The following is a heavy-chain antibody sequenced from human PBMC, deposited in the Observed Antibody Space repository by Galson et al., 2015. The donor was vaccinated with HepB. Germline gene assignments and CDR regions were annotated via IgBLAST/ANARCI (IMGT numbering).Heavy chain of an antibody. Sequence: QSGAEVKKPGESLRISCKGSGYSFTSYWISWVRQTPGKGLEWMGIIYPGDSDTRYSPSFQGQVTISADKSISTAYLQWSSLKASDTAMYYCARQSKDQVGATYYFDYWGQGTLVTVSS. V-gene: IGHV5-51*01. J-gene: IGHJ4*02. CDR3: ARQSKDQVGATYYFDY. CDR2: IYPGDSDT. D-gene: IGHD1-26*01. CDR1: GYSFTSYW.